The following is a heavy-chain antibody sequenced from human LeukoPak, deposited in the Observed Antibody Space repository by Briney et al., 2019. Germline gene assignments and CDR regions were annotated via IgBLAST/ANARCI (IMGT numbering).Heavy chain of an antibody. J-gene: IGHJ4*02. CDR1: GYTFTGYY. CDR2: INPNSGGT. D-gene: IGHD6-6*01. V-gene: IGHV1-2*02. Sequence: ASVKVSCKASGYTFTGYYMHWVRQAPGQGLEWMGWINPNSGGTNYAQKLQGRVTMTTDTSTSTAYMELRSLISDDTAVYYCARDSAMAARPLDYWGQGTLVTVSS. CDR3: ARDSAMAARPLDY.